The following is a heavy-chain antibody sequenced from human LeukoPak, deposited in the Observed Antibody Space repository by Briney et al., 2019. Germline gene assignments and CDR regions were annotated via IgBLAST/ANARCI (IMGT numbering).Heavy chain of an antibody. CDR3: ARGGQQQLVRFLDY. J-gene: IGHJ4*02. Sequence: PSETLSLTCTVSGGSISSYYWSWIRQPPGKGLEWIGYIYYSGSTNYNPSLKSRVTISVDTSKNQFSLKLSSVTAADTAVYYCARGGQQQLVRFLDYWGQGALVTVSS. CDR1: GGSISSYY. CDR2: IYYSGST. V-gene: IGHV4-59*08. D-gene: IGHD6-13*01.